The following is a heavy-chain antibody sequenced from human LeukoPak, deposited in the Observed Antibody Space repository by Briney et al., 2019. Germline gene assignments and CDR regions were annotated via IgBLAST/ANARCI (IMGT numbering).Heavy chain of an antibody. V-gene: IGHV1-2*02. Sequence: ASVKVSCKASGYTFTGYYMHWVRQAPGQGLEWMGWINPNSGGTNYAQKFQGRVTMTRDTSISTAYMELSRLRSDDTAVYYCASSMVRGGMNYYYYMDVWGKGTTVTVSS. J-gene: IGHJ6*03. CDR2: INPNSGGT. D-gene: IGHD3-10*01. CDR1: GYTFTGYY. CDR3: ASSMVRGGMNYYYYMDV.